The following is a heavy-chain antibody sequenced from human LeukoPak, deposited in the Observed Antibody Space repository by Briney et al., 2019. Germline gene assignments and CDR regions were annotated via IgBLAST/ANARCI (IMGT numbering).Heavy chain of an antibody. CDR1: GYTFTSYG. D-gene: IGHD3-22*01. Sequence: ASVKVSCKASGYTFTSYGISWVRQAPGQGLEWMGWISAYNGNTNYAQKLQGRVTMTTDTSTSTAYMELRSLRSDDTAVYYCARGRDYYDSSGYAGIDDAFDIWGQGTMVTVSS. CDR3: ARGRDYYDSSGYAGIDDAFDI. CDR2: ISAYNGNT. V-gene: IGHV1-18*01. J-gene: IGHJ3*02.